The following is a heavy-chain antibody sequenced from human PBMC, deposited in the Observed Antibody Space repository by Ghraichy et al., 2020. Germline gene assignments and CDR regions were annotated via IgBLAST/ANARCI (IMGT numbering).Heavy chain of an antibody. CDR3: ARAKDYGDSRPFDY. CDR1: GFTFSSYW. J-gene: IGHJ4*02. CDR2: IKQDGSEK. V-gene: IGHV3-7*03. D-gene: IGHD4-17*01. Sequence: GGSLRLSCAASGFTFSSYWMSWVRQAPGKGLEWVANIKQDGSEKYYVDSVKGRFTISRDNAKNSLYLQMNSLRAEDTAVYYCARAKDYGDSRPFDYWGQGTLVTVSS.